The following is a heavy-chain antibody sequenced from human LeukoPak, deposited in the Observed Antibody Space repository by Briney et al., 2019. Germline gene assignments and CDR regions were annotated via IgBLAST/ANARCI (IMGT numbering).Heavy chain of an antibody. CDR2: INHSGST. CDR3: ARGTAARNDD. CDR1: GGSFSGYY. Sequence: SETLSLTCAVYGGSFSGYYWSWIRQPPGKGLEWIGEINHSGSTNYNPSLKSRVAISVDTSKNQFSLKLSSVTAADTAVYYCARGTAARNDDWGQGTLVTVSS. V-gene: IGHV4-34*01. D-gene: IGHD6-6*01. J-gene: IGHJ4*02.